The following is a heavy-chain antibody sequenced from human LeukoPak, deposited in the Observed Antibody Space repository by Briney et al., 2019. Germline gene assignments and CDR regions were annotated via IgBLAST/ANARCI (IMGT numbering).Heavy chain of an antibody. D-gene: IGHD3-22*01. CDR1: GFTFDDYG. CDR3: ARIVRIGSGYYQGYFDY. CDR2: INWNGGST. Sequence: GGSLRLSCAASGFTFDDYGMSWVRQAPGKGLECVSGINWNGGSTGYADSVKGRFTISRDNAKNSLYLQMNSLRAEDTALYHCARIVRIGSGYYQGYFDYWGQGTLVTVSS. V-gene: IGHV3-20*01. J-gene: IGHJ4*02.